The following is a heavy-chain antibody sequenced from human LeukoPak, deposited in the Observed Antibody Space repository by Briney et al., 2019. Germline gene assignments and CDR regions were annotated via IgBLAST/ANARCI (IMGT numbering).Heavy chain of an antibody. V-gene: IGHV4-4*02. CDR1: GGSISSSNW. D-gene: IGHD3-22*01. J-gene: IGHJ4*02. Sequence: QASETLSLTCAVSGGSISSSNWWSWVRQPPGKGLEWIGEIYHSGSTNYNPSLKSRVTISVDKSKNQFSLKLSSVTAADTAVYYCAGYYYDSSDHHWPFDYWGQGTLVTVSS. CDR2: IYHSGST. CDR3: AGYYYDSSDHHWPFDY.